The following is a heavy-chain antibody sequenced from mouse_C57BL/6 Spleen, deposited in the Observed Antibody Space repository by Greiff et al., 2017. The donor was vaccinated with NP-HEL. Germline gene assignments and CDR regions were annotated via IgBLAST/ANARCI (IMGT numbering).Heavy chain of an antibody. CDR1: GFNIKDYY. Sequence: EVKLQESGAELVRPGASVKLSCTASGFNIKDYYMHWVKQRPEQGLEWIGRIEPEDGDTEYAPKFQGKATMTADTSSNTAYLPLSSLTSEDTTVYYCTSPRFDDGSSKYFGGWGTAATVTVSS. D-gene: IGHD1-1*01. CDR3: TSPRFDDGSSKYFGG. J-gene: IGHJ1*03. V-gene: IGHV14-1*01. CDR2: IEPEDGDT.